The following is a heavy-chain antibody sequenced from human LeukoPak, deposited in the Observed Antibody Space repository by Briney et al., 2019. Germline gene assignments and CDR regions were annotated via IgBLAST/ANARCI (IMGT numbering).Heavy chain of an antibody. CDR3: ARWWIVRGVIVYFDL. J-gene: IGHJ2*01. CDR1: GGSLSSYY. V-gene: IGHV4-59*01. CDR2: IYYSGST. D-gene: IGHD3-10*01. Sequence: SETLSLTCTVSGGSLSSYYWSWLRQPPGKGLEWIGYIYYSGSTNYNPSLKSRVTISVDTSKNQFSLKLSSVTAADTAVYYCARWWIVRGVIVYFDLWGRGTLVTVSS.